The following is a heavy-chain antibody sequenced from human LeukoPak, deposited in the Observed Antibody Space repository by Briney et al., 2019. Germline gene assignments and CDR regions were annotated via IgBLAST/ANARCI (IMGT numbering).Heavy chain of an antibody. V-gene: IGHV1-2*02. J-gene: IGHJ4*02. CDR3: TREEVGATAR. CDR2: INPNSGGT. Sequence: ASVKVSCKASGYTFTGYYMHWVRQAPGQGLEWMGWINPNSGGTNYAQKFQGGVTMTRDTSISTAYMELSRLRSDGTAVYYCTREEVGATARWGQGTLVTVSS. D-gene: IGHD1-26*01. CDR1: GYTFTGYY.